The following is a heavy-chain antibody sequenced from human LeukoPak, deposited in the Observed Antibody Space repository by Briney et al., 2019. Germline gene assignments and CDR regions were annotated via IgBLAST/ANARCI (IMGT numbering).Heavy chain of an antibody. CDR1: GYTFTSYG. V-gene: IGHV1-2*02. CDR3: ARYSVDYGPWFPDF. J-gene: IGHJ4*02. Sequence: ASVKVSCKASGYTFTSYGISWVRQAPGQGLEWMGWVNPENGVTHFLQKFQGRVTMTRDTSISTAYMELNRLTSDDTAVYYCARYSVDYGPWFPDFWGQGTLVTVSS. D-gene: IGHD1-26*01. CDR2: VNPENGVT.